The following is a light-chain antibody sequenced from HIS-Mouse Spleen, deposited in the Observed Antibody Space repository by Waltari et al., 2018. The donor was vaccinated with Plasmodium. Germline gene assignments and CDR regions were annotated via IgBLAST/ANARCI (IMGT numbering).Light chain of an antibody. CDR3: CSYAGSSTVV. CDR1: SSDVGSYNL. J-gene: IGLJ2*01. Sequence: QSALTQPASVSGSPGQSITISCTGTSSDVGSYNLVSWYQQHPGKAPKHKSDEGSKRPSGVSNRFSGCKSGNTASLTISGLQAEDEADYYCCSYAGSSTVVFGGGTKLTVL. V-gene: IGLV2-23*01. CDR2: EGS.